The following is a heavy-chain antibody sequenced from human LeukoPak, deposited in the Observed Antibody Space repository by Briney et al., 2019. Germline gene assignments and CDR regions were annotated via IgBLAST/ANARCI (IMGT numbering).Heavy chain of an antibody. CDR2: ISGGGGST. V-gene: IGHV3-23*01. D-gene: IGHD6-19*01. Sequence: GASLRLSCAASGFTFSSYAMSWVRQAPGKGLEWVSAISGGGGSTYYADSVKGRFIISRDDSKNTLFLQMNSLRAEDAAVYYCAKRSGYSSGWYYDYCGQGTLVTVSS. CDR3: AKRSGYSSGWYYDY. J-gene: IGHJ4*02. CDR1: GFTFSSYA.